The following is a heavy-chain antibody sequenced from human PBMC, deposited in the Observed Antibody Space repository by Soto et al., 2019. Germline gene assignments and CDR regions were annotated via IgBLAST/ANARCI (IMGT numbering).Heavy chain of an antibody. CDR2: ISASSSSI. CDR3: VRDAYNRDAFDI. Sequence: DVQLVESGGGLVKPGGSLRLSCAASRFNFITFSMNWVRQAPGKGLEWVSSISASSSSIYYAESVKGRFTVSRDNAKNSLYLQMNSLTAEDTALYYCVRDAYNRDAFDIWGRGTTVTVSS. J-gene: IGHJ3*02. CDR1: RFNFITFS. D-gene: IGHD1-20*01. V-gene: IGHV3-21*01.